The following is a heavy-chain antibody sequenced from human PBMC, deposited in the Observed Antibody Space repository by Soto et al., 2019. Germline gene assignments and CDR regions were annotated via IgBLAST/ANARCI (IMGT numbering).Heavy chain of an antibody. CDR1: GFTFGSYG. V-gene: IGHV3-30*18. CDR2: ISYDGSNK. CDR3: GKERRGSGWSVCNF. D-gene: IGHD6-19*01. Sequence: PGGSLRLSCAASGFTFGSYGMHWVRQAPGKGLEWVAVISYDGSNKYYADSVRGRFAISRDNSNNMLYLQMNSLRAEDTAVYYCGKERRGSGWSVCNFWGQGALVTVSS. J-gene: IGHJ4*02.